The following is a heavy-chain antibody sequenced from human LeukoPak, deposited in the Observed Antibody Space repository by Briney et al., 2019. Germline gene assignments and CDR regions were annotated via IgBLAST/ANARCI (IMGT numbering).Heavy chain of an antibody. CDR1: GGSISSSSYF. CDR2: MYSSGRT. Sequence: PSETLSLTCDVSGGSISSSSYFWGWIRQPPGKGLEWIGSMYSSGRTHYNPSLKSRVTISGDTSKNQFSLSLSSATATDTAVYYCARLRVGYYLDYWGQGILVTVSS. J-gene: IGHJ4*02. V-gene: IGHV4-39*01. CDR3: ARLRVGYYLDY. D-gene: IGHD3-10*01.